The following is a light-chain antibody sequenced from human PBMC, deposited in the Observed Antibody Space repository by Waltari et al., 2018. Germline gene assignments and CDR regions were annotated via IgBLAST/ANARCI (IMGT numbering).Light chain of an antibody. CDR3: HQYNTWPKT. Sequence: EIVLTQSPATLSVSPGERATLPCRASQIVINNLAWYQQKPGQAPKLLISGASRRTSDVPVRFSGSGSGPEFTLTISSLRSGDSAMYYCHQYNTWPKTFGQGTKVEI. V-gene: IGKV3-15*01. CDR2: GAS. J-gene: IGKJ1*01. CDR1: QIVINN.